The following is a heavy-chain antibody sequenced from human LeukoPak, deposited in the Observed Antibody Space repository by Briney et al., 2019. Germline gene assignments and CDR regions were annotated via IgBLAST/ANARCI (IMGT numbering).Heavy chain of an antibody. CDR1: GFTFSSYA. CDR3: ASDEYSYGTLVDY. CDR2: ISYDGSNK. D-gene: IGHD5-18*01. J-gene: IGHJ4*02. V-gene: IGHV3-30*09. Sequence: PGGSLRLSCAASGFTFSSYAMHWVRQAPGKGLEWVAVISYDGSNKYYADSVKGRFAISRDNSKNTLYLQMNSLRAEDTAVYYYASDEYSYGTLVDYWGQGTLVTVSS.